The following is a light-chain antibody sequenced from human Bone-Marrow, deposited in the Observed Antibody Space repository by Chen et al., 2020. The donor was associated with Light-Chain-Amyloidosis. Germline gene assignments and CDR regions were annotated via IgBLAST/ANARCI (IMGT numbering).Light chain of an antibody. J-gene: IGLJ3*02. CDR2: EDD. V-gene: IGLV6-57*01. CDR1: SGSIATNY. Sequence: NFMLTQPHSVSESPGKTVIISCTRSSGSIATNYVQWYQQRPGSSPTTVIYEDDQRPSGAPDRFSGSIDRSSNSASLTISGLKTEDEADYCCQSYQGSSQGVFGGGTKLTVL. CDR3: QSYQGSSQGV.